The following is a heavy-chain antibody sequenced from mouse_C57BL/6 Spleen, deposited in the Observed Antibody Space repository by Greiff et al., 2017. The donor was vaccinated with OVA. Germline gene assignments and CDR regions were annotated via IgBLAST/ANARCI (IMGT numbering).Heavy chain of an antibody. D-gene: IGHD2-3*01. J-gene: IGHJ2*01. Sequence: EVQLQQSGPELVKPGASVKMSCKASGYTFTDYNMHWVKQSHGKSLEWIGYINPNNGGTSYNQKFKGKATLTVNKSSSTAYMELRSLTSEDSAVYYCARAGLYDGYYEAYFDDWGQGTTLTGAS. V-gene: IGHV1-22*01. CDR3: ARAGLYDGYYEAYFDD. CDR2: INPNNGGT. CDR1: GYTFTDYN.